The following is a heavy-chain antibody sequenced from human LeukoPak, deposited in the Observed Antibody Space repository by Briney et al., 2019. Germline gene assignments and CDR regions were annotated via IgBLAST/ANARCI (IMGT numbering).Heavy chain of an antibody. CDR1: GGSFSGYY. CDR3: ARRPGSRGSWLDY. Sequence: SETLSLTCAVYGGSFSGYYWSWIRQPPGKGLEWIGEINHSGSTNYNPSLKSRVTISVDTPKNQFSLKLSSVTAADTAVYYCARRPGSRGSWLDYWGQGTLVTVSS. J-gene: IGHJ4*02. D-gene: IGHD6-13*01. CDR2: INHSGST. V-gene: IGHV4-34*01.